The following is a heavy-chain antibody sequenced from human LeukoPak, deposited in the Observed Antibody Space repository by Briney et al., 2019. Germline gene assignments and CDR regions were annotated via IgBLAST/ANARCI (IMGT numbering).Heavy chain of an antibody. CDR1: GFTFSSSA. D-gene: IGHD6-19*01. CDR3: AKLSSGWYSVFDY. V-gene: IGHV3-23*01. Sequence: AGGSLRLSCAASGFTFSSSAMSWVRQAPGKGLEWVSAISNNGGYTYYADSVQGRFTISRDNSKNTLYLQMNSLRAEDTAVYYCAKLSSGWYSVFDYWGQGTLVTVSS. J-gene: IGHJ4*02. CDR2: ISNNGGYT.